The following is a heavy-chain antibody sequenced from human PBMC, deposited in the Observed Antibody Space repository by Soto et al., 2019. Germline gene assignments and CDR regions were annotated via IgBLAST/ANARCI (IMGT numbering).Heavy chain of an antibody. CDR3: ARGGKGWNFVVHYYYGLDV. J-gene: IGHJ6*02. Sequence: QLQLQESGPGLVKPSETLSLTCTVSGGSITSSTYYWGWIRQPPGKGLEWIGSLYYTGSTYYNPSLNSRVTISADTSKNQFSLEVSCVTAADTAVYYCARGGKGWNFVVHYYYGLDVWGQGTTVTVSS. CDR1: GGSITSSTYY. CDR2: LYYTGST. V-gene: IGHV4-39*01. D-gene: IGHD1-7*01.